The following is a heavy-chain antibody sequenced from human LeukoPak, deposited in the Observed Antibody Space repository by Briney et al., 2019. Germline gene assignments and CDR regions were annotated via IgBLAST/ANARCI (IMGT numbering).Heavy chain of an antibody. D-gene: IGHD1-1*01. Sequence: PSETLSLTCAVYGGSFSGYYWSWIRQPPGKGLEWIGEINHSGSTNYNPSLKSRVTISVDTSKNQFSLKLSSVTAADTAVYYCARGPGNDLLDGMDVWGQGTTVTVPS. J-gene: IGHJ6*02. CDR1: GGSFSGYY. CDR2: INHSGST. V-gene: IGHV4-34*01. CDR3: ARGPGNDLLDGMDV.